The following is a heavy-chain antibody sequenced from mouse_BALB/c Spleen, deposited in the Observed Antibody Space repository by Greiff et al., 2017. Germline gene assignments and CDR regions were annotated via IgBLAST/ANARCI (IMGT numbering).Heavy chain of an antibody. D-gene: IGHD4-1*01. J-gene: IGHJ3*01. CDR2: ISYSGST. CDR3: ASGRGAWFAY. V-gene: IGHV3-2*02. Sequence: ESGPGLVKPSQSLSLTCTVTGYSITSDYAWNWIRQFPGNKLEWMGYISYSGSTSYNPSLKSRISITRDTSKNQFFLQLNSVTTEDTATYYCASGRGAWFAYWGQGTLVTVSA. CDR1: GYSITSDYA.